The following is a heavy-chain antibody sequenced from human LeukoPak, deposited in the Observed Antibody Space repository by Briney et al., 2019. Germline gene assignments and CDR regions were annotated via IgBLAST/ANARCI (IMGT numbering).Heavy chain of an antibody. Sequence: GGSLRLSCAASGFTFSSYAISWVRQAPGKGLEWVSYISSSSSTIYYADSVKGRFTISRDNAKNSLYLQMNSLRAEDTAVYYCATGRNYFDYWGQGTLVTVSS. V-gene: IGHV3-48*01. CDR3: ATGRNYFDY. CDR2: ISSSSSTI. CDR1: GFTFSSYA. J-gene: IGHJ4*02. D-gene: IGHD2-8*02.